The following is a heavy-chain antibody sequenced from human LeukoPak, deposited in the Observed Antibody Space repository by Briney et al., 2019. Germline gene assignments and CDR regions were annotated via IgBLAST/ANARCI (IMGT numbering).Heavy chain of an antibody. CDR3: ARPDFESSAGDAFDI. V-gene: IGHV4-4*07. D-gene: IGHD3-22*01. CDR1: GGPITSYF. CDR2: IYTTGST. J-gene: IGHJ3*02. Sequence: PSETLSLTCTVSGGPITSYFWSWIRQPAGKGLEWIGRIYTTGSTNYNPSLKSRVTMSVDTSKNQFSLKLSSVTAADTAVYYCARPDFESSAGDAFDIWGQGTMVTVSS.